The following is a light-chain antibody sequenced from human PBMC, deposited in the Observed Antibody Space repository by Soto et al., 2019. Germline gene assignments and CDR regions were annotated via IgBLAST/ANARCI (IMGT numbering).Light chain of an antibody. CDR3: QQYRSHPYT. CDR2: KAS. Sequence: DIQMTQSPSTLSASVGDRVTIACRASQTIDSWLAWYQQKPGKAPKVLIYKASPLQTGVPSRFSGSGSATDFTLTINSLQPDDCATYYCQQYRSHPYTFGQGTRLEIK. J-gene: IGKJ2*01. CDR1: QTIDSW. V-gene: IGKV1-5*03.